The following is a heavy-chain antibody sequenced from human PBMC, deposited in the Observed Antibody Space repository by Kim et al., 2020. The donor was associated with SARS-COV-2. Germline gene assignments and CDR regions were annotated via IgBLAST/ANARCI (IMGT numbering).Heavy chain of an antibody. CDR3: AKRIGTVVDRSQVNLDP. Sequence: GGSLRLSCAASGFTFSSFGMSWVRQAPGKGLEWVSAISNSADATNYADSVKGRFTISRDSSKNTLFLQMNSLRADDTAVYYCAKRIGTVVDRSQVNLDPWGQGTLVTVSS. D-gene: IGHD2-2*01. CDR1: GFTFSSFG. CDR2: ISNSADAT. V-gene: IGHV3-23*01. J-gene: IGHJ5*02.